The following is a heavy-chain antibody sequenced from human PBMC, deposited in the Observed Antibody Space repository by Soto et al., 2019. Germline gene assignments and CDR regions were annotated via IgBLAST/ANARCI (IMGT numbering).Heavy chain of an antibody. V-gene: IGHV4-39*01. CDR2: IKYSGHT. J-gene: IGHJ4*02. D-gene: IGHD2-2*01. CDR1: GGSISSISYY. Sequence: QLQLQESGPGLVKPSETLSLTCTVSGGSISSISYYWGWVRQPPGKGLEWIGSIKYSGHTFYNPSRKSRVTMSVDTSKNQFSLRLSSVTAAETAVYYCARVDIAVVPSTTFDYWGQGTLVTVSS. CDR3: ARVDIAVVPSTTFDY.